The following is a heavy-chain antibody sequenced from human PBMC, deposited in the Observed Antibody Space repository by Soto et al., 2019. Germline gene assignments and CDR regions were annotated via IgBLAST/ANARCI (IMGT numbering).Heavy chain of an antibody. CDR2: ISSSSSYI. CDR3: ARGRLYYDFWSGYYSYFDY. Sequence: GESLKISCAASGFTFSSYSMNWVRQAPGKGLEWVSSISSSSSYIYYADSVKGRFTISRDNAKNSLYLQMNSLRAEDTAVYYCARGRLYYDFWSGYYSYFDYWGQGTLVTVSS. V-gene: IGHV3-21*01. D-gene: IGHD3-3*01. J-gene: IGHJ4*02. CDR1: GFTFSSYS.